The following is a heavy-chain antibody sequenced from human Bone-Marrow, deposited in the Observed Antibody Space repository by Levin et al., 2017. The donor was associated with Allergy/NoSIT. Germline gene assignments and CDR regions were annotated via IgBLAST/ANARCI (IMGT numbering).Heavy chain of an antibody. CDR2: IWYDGSNK. J-gene: IGHJ4*02. V-gene: IGHV3-33*01. CDR3: ARDLNWGYCTGGVCYGFDY. CDR1: GFTFSSYG. D-gene: IGHD2-8*02. Sequence: GESLKISCAASGFTFSSYGMHWVRQAPGKGLEWVAVIWYDGSNKYYADSVKGRFTISRDNSKNTLYLQMNSLRAEDTAVYYCARDLNWGYCTGGVCYGFDYWGQGTLVTVSS.